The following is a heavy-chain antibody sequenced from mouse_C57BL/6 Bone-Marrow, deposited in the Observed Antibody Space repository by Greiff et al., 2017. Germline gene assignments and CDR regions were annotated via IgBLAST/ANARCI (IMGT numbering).Heavy chain of an antibody. CDR2: INPGSGGT. CDR3: ARWGSYYCKDY. CDR1: GYAFTNYL. D-gene: IGHD1-1*01. V-gene: IGHV1-54*01. Sequence: VQLQQSGAELVRPGTSVKVSCKASGYAFTNYLIEWVKQRPGQGLEWIGVINPGSGGTNYNEKFKGKATLTADKSSSTAYKQLSSLTSEESAVYFCARWGSYYCKDYWGQGTTLTVSS. J-gene: IGHJ2*01.